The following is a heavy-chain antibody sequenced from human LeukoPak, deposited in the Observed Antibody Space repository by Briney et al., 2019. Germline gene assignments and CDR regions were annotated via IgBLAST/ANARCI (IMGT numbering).Heavy chain of an antibody. D-gene: IGHD2-21*01. CDR2: IKPKTDGETT. CDR3: ITPLPYSAQ. V-gene: IGHV3-15*07. Sequence: GGSLRLSCAASGFTFSSYAMHWVRQAPGKGLEWVGRIKPKTDGETTEYAAPVKDRFSISRDDSKSMMYLQMNSLKTEDTAVYYCITPLPYSAQGGQGTLVTVSS. J-gene: IGHJ4*02. CDR1: GFTFSSYA.